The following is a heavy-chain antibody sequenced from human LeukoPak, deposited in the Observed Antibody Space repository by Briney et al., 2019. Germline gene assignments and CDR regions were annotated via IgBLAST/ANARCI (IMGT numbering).Heavy chain of an antibody. CDR3: ARGPQGTCDGGTCPFDP. CDR1: GGSISSSSYY. CDR2: ISHSGIT. D-gene: IGHD2-15*01. Sequence: SETLSLTCTVSGGSISSSSYYWGWIRQPPGKGLEWIGEISHSGITNYNPSLKSRVTMSLDTSKNQFSLKLTSVTAADTAVYYCARGPQGTCDGGTCPFDPWGQGTLVTVSS. J-gene: IGHJ5*02. V-gene: IGHV4-39*07.